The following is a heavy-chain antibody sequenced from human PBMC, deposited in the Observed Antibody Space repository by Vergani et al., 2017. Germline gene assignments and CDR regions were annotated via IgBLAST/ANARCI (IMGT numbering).Heavy chain of an antibody. CDR2: MDYSGST. J-gene: IGHJ4*02. D-gene: IGHD2-15*01. CDR1: GDSVISTDYH. V-gene: IGHV4-39*01. Sequence: QLQESGPGVVKPSQTLSLTCTVSGDSVISTDYHWGWIRQPPGKGLEWIGSMDYSGSTSYNPSLESRISISFETPKNQFSLRLTSVTAADTAVYYCASKRGACRAAYCHSYDFWGPGTLVGVSS. CDR3: ASKRGACRAAYCHSYDF.